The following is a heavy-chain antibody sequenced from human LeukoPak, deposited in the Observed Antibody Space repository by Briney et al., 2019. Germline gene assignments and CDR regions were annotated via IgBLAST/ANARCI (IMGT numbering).Heavy chain of an antibody. D-gene: IGHD2-15*01. Sequence: SQTLSLTCAIYGDSVSSNIAAWNWIRQSPSRGLESLGRTYYRSKWYNDYAVSVRSRITIDPDTSKNQFSLQLNSVTPEDTAVYYCAKDCGTGPFACSHWGQGTLVTVSS. CDR3: AKDCGTGPFACSH. V-gene: IGHV6-1*01. J-gene: IGHJ4*02. CDR1: GDSVSSNIAA. CDR2: TYYRSKWYN.